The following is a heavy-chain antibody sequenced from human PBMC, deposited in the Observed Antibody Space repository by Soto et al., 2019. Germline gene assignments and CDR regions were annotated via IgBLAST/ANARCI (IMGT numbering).Heavy chain of an antibody. J-gene: IGHJ4*02. CDR3: AKRPIKFDY. CDR1: VFTFSSYA. V-gene: IGHV3-23*01. D-gene: IGHD2-21*01. CDR2: ISGSGGST. Sequence: GESLKISCAASVFTFSSYAMSWVRQAPGKGLEWVSAISGSGGSTYYADSVKGRFTISRDNSKNTLYLQMNSLRAEDTAVYYCAKRPIKFDYWGQGTLVTVSS.